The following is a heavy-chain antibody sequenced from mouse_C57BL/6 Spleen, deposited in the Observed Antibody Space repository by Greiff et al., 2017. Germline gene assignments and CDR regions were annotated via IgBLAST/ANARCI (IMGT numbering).Heavy chain of an antibody. CDR1: GFTFSSYA. V-gene: IGHV5-9-1*02. D-gene: IGHD2-1*01. J-gene: IGHJ2*01. Sequence: EVQGVESGEGLVKPGGSLKLSCAASGFTFSSYAMSWVRQTPEKRLEWVAYISSGGDYIYYADTVKGRVTISRDNARNTLYLQMSSLKSEVTAMYYCTRDGVDYGNYFFDYWGQGTTLTVSS. CDR3: TRDGVDYGNYFFDY. CDR2: ISSGGDYI.